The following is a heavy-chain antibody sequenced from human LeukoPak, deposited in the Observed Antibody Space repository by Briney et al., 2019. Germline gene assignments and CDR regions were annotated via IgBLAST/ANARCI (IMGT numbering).Heavy chain of an antibody. J-gene: IGHJ6*03. D-gene: IGHD3-10*01. V-gene: IGHV4-39*01. CDR2: IYYSGDT. Sequence: SETLSLTCTVSGGSISSGSYYWGWIRQPPGEGLEWIGSIYYSGDTYYNPSLESRVTISVDTSKNQFSLKLSSVTAADTAVYYCARLQWFGESKKGYSYYMDVWGKGTTVTVSS. CDR3: ARLQWFGESKKGYSYYMDV. CDR1: GGSISSGSYY.